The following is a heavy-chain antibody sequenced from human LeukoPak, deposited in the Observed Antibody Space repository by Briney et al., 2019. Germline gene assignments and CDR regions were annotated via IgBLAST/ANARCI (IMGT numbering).Heavy chain of an antibody. J-gene: IGHJ4*02. D-gene: IGHD5-18*01. V-gene: IGHV3-15*01. Sequence: PGGSLRLSCAASGFTFSNAWMSWVRQAPGKGLEWVGRIKRKIDGGTADYVAPVKGRFTISRDDSENTLYLRMNSLRAEDTAVYYCAKDRAPGYSYGYYYFDYWGQGTLVTVSS. CDR2: IKRKIDGGTA. CDR1: GFTFSNAW. CDR3: AKDRAPGYSYGYYYFDY.